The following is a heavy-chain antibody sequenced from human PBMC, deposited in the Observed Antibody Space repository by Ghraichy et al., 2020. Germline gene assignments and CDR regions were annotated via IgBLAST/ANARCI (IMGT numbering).Heavy chain of an antibody. CDR1: GASISGGQYY. CDR2: IFYTGIT. CDR3: ATYGDYGSFDY. D-gene: IGHD4-17*01. J-gene: IGHJ4*02. Sequence: TLSLTCSVSGASISGGQYYWSWIRQPPGKGLEWIGHIFYTGITYYSSSLKSRVAISLDTSNNQFSLRLNSVTAADTAIYSCATYGDYGSFDYWGRGALVTVSS. V-gene: IGHV4-30-4*01.